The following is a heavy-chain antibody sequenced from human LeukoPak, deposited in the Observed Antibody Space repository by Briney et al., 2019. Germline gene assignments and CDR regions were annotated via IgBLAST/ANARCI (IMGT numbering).Heavy chain of an antibody. CDR3: AREHPMVRGVYYYYYMDV. J-gene: IGHJ6*03. D-gene: IGHD3-10*01. V-gene: IGHV3-7*01. Sequence: GGSLRLSCAASGFTFSSYWMSWVRQAPGKGLEWVANIKQDGSEKYYVDSVKGRFTISRDNAKNSLYLQMNSLRAEDTAVYYCAREHPMVRGVYYYYYMDVWGKGTTVTISS. CDR2: IKQDGSEK. CDR1: GFTFSSYW.